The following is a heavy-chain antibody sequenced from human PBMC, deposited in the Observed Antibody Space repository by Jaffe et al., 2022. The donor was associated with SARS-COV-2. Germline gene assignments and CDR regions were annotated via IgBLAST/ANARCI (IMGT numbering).Heavy chain of an antibody. Sequence: EVQLVESGGGLVQPGGSLRLSCAASGFTFSSYAMSWVRQAPGKGLEWVSAISGSGGSTYYADSVKGRFTISRDNSKNTLYLQMNSLRAEDTAVYYCAKGLMYRIEKGVTMVRGGSYMDVWGKGTTVTVSS. V-gene: IGHV3-23*04. D-gene: IGHD3-10*01. CDR3: AKGLMYRIEKGVTMVRGGSYMDV. CDR1: GFTFSSYA. CDR2: ISGSGGST. J-gene: IGHJ6*03.